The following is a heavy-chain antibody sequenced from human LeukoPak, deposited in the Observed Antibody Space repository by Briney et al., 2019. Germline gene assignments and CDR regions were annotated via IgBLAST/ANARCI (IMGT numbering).Heavy chain of an antibody. CDR3: ARDRGIPSRPGATILDY. Sequence: GGSLRLSCAASGFTFSSYSMNWVRQAPGKGLEWVSSISSSSSYIYYADSVKGRFTISRDNAKNSLYLQMNSLRAEDTAVYYCARDRGIPSRPGATILDYWGQGTLVTVSS. CDR1: GFTFSSYS. V-gene: IGHV3-21*01. CDR2: ISSSSSYI. D-gene: IGHD1-26*01. J-gene: IGHJ4*02.